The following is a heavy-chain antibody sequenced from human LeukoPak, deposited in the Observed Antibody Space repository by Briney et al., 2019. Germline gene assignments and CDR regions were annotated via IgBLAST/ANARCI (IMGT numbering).Heavy chain of an antibody. D-gene: IGHD3-22*01. V-gene: IGHV3-15*01. CDR3: TTDRYYDSSGYYYPFDY. Sequence: GGSLRLSCAASGFTFSNAWMSWVRQAPGKGLEWVGRIKSKTDGGTTDYAAPVKGRFTISRDDSKNTLYLQMSSLKTEDTAVYYCTTDRYYDSSGYYYPFDYWGQGTLATVSS. CDR2: IKSKTDGGTT. CDR1: GFTFSNAW. J-gene: IGHJ4*02.